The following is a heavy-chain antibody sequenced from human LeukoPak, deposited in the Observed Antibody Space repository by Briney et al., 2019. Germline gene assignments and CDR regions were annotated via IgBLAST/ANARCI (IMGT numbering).Heavy chain of an antibody. CDR2: ISSGGNT. Sequence: GGSLRLSCAASGFTFSTYALSWVRHTPGKGLEWVSGISSGGNTQYTDSVKGRFTVSRDNSKNTLHLQMDSLRAEDTAIYYCTKDRRQWVVPYFDSWGQGTVVTVSS. CDR3: TKDRRQWVVPYFDS. V-gene: IGHV3-23*01. D-gene: IGHD6-19*01. J-gene: IGHJ4*02. CDR1: GFTFSTYA.